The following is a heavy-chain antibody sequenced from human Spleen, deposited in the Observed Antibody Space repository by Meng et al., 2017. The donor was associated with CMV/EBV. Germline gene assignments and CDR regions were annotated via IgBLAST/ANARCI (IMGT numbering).Heavy chain of an antibody. CDR2: ISWNSVNI. Sequence: SCAASGFTFDDSAMHWVRQVPGKGLEWVSGISWNSVNIAYADSVKGRFTISRENAKNSLYLQMNSLRIEDTAFYYCAAAGLGLLDYWGQGALVTVSS. J-gene: IGHJ4*02. V-gene: IGHV3-9*01. CDR1: GFTFDDSA. CDR3: AAAGLGLLDY. D-gene: IGHD6-13*01.